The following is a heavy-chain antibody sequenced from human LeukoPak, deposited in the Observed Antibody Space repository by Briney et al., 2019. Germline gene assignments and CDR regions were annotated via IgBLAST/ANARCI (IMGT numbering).Heavy chain of an antibody. D-gene: IGHD3-3*01. V-gene: IGHV4-4*07. CDR3: ARDSPDDFWSGYYTPQVSYYYYYMDV. Sequence: SETLSLTCIVSGGSISSYYWSWIRQPAGKGLEWIWRIYTSGSTNYNPSLKSRVTMSVDTSKNQFSLKLSSVTAADTAVYYCARDSPDDFWSGYYTPQVSYYYYYMDVWGKGTTVTVSS. J-gene: IGHJ6*03. CDR1: GGSISSYY. CDR2: IYTSGST.